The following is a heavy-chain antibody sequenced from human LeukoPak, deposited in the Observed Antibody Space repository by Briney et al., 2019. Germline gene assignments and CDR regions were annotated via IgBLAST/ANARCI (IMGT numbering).Heavy chain of an antibody. Sequence: PGGSLRLSCAASGFTFSDYYMSWIRQAPGKGLEWVSSISSSSSYIYYADSVKGRFTISRDNAKNSLYLQMNSLRAEDTAVYYCAREGNYDFWSGYLKDSYYGMDVWGQGTTVTVSS. CDR3: AREGNYDFWSGYLKDSYYGMDV. V-gene: IGHV3-11*06. CDR2: ISSSSSYI. D-gene: IGHD3-3*01. CDR1: GFTFSDYY. J-gene: IGHJ6*02.